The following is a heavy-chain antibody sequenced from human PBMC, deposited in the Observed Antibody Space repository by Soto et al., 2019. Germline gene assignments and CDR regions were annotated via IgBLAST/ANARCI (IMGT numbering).Heavy chain of an antibody. CDR1: GCTFTTHY. CDR2: INPSGGRT. J-gene: IGHJ4*02. V-gene: IGHV1-46*01. Sequence: GASVKVSCKASGCTFTTHYMHWVRQAPGQGLEWMGIINPSGGRTTYALKFQGRVTMTSDTSTNTVYVELTSLRSEDTAIYFCARAGENYGSGTFSPPLRYYFNSWGQGTLVTVSS. CDR3: ARAGENYGSGTFSPPLRYYFNS. D-gene: IGHD3-10*01.